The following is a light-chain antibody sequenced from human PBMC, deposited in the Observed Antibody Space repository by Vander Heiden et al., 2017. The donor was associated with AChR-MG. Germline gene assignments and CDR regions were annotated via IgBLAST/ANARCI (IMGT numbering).Light chain of an antibody. CDR2: GAS. J-gene: IGKJ1*01. V-gene: IGKV3-20*01. Sequence: ESVLTQSPGTLSLSPGERATLSCRASQSVSSNYLAWYQQKPGQAPRLLIYGASSRATGIPDRFSGSGSGTDFTLTISRLEPEDFAVYYCQQDGSSLRTFGQGTKVEIK. CDR3: QQDGSSLRT. CDR1: QSVSSNY.